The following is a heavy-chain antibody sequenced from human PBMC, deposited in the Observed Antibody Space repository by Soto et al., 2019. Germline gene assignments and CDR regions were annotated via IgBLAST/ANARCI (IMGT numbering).Heavy chain of an antibody. Sequence: ASVKVSCKASGYTFTSYGISWVRQAPGQGLEWMGWINAGNGNTKYSQKFQGRVTITRDTSASTAYMELSSLRSEDTAVYYCARGPAWSGCWGVRYYGMDVWGQGTTVTAP. V-gene: IGHV1-3*01. D-gene: IGHD3-3*01. CDR3: ARGPAWSGCWGVRYYGMDV. CDR1: GYTFTSYG. CDR2: INAGNGNT. J-gene: IGHJ6*02.